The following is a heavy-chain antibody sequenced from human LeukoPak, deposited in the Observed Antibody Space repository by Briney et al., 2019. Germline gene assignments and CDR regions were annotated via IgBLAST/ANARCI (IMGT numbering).Heavy chain of an antibody. J-gene: IGHJ4*02. CDR3: ARDGGAAAGRSFDY. V-gene: IGHV4-4*07. Sequence: PSETLSLTCTVPGGSISSYYWSWVRQPAGKGLEWIGRIYTSGSTNYNPSLKSRVTMSVDASKNQCSLKLSSVTAADTAVYYCARDGGAAAGRSFDYWGQGTLVTVSS. D-gene: IGHD6-13*01. CDR2: IYTSGST. CDR1: GGSISSYY.